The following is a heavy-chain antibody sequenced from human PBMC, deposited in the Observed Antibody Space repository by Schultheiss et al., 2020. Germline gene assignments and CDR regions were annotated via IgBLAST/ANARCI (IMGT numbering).Heavy chain of an antibody. Sequence: SETLSLTCTVSGGSISSSSYYWGWIRQPPGKGLEWIGYIYYSGSTYYNPSLKSRVTISVDTSKNQFSLKLSSVTAADTAVYYCAKCGVDSSGYYQYYFDYWGQGTLVTVSS. V-gene: IGHV4-39*07. J-gene: IGHJ4*02. CDR1: GGSISSSSYY. CDR3: AKCGVDSSGYYQYYFDY. CDR2: IYYSGST. D-gene: IGHD3-22*01.